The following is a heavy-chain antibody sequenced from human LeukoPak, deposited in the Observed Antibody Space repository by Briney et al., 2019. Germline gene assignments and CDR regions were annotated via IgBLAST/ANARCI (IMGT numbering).Heavy chain of an antibody. CDR3: ATVNNSNLAYYFDY. D-gene: IGHD4-11*01. CDR1: GGSISGYY. V-gene: IGHV4-4*07. CDR2: IYTSGST. J-gene: IGHJ4*02. Sequence: SETLSLTCTVSGGSISGYYWSWIRQPAGKGLEWIGRIYTSGSTNYNPSLKSRVTMSVDTSKNQFSLKLSSVTAADTAVYYCATVNNSNLAYYFDYWGQGTLVTVSS.